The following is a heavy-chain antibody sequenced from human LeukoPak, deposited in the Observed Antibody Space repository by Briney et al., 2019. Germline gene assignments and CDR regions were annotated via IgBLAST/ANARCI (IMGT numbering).Heavy chain of an antibody. Sequence: GASVKVSCKASGYTFTCYYMHWVGQAPGQGGEWMGWINPNSGGTNYAQKFQGRVTMTRDTSISTAYMELSRLRSDDTAVYYCARDMDYYDSSGYYSPPYFDYWGQGTLVTVSS. J-gene: IGHJ4*02. CDR3: ARDMDYYDSSGYYSPPYFDY. V-gene: IGHV1-2*02. D-gene: IGHD3-22*01. CDR2: INPNSGGT. CDR1: GYTFTCYY.